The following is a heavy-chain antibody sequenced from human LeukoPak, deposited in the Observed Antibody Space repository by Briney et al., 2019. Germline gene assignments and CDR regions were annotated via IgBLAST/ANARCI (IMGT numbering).Heavy chain of an antibody. V-gene: IGHV4-38-2*01. CDR3: AIFNWVCGRVY. Sequence: SETLSLTCAVPGYSISSGYYWGWIRQPPGKGLEWIGSIYHSGSTYYNPSLKSRVTMSVDTSKKHFSLNLSSVTAADTAVYYCAIFNWVCGRVYWGQGTLVAVSS. CDR2: IYHSGST. J-gene: IGHJ4*02. D-gene: IGHD3-3*01. CDR1: GYSISSGYY.